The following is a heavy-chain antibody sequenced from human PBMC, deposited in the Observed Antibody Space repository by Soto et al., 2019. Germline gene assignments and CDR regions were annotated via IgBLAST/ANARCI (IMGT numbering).Heavy chain of an antibody. CDR1: GGSISSGDYY. J-gene: IGHJ5*02. D-gene: IGHD2-15*01. Sequence: SETLSLTCTVSGGSISSGDYYWSWIRQPPGKGLEWIGYIYYSGSTYYNPSLKSRATISVDTSKNQFSLTLTSVTAADTAVHYCARFHKYSEANWFDPWGQGTLVTVSS. CDR3: ARFHKYSEANWFDP. V-gene: IGHV4-30-4*01. CDR2: IYYSGST.